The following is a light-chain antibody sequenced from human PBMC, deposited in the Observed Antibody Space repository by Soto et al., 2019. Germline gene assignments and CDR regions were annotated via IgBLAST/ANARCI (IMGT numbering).Light chain of an antibody. J-gene: IGKJ5*01. Sequence: EIGLTQSAVALSVSPGERATLSCRARQNVRKNLAWYQQKPGQAPRLLIYGASTRATGIPARFSGDGSGTEITLTIDSLQSEDFVVYYCLQYDGWPLTFGQGTRLEI. CDR2: GAS. V-gene: IGKV3-15*01. CDR3: LQYDGWPLT. CDR1: QNVRKN.